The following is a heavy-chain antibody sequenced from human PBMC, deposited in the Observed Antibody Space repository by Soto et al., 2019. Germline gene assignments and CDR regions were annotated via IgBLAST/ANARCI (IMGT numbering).Heavy chain of an antibody. Sequence: GGSLRLSCAASGFTFSSYDMHWVRQATGKGLEWVSAIGTAGDTYYPGSVKGRFTISRENAKNSLYLQMNSLRAGDTAVYYCARGVGYCSGGSCYSEPWFDPWGQGTLVTVSS. CDR1: GFTFSSYD. CDR3: ARGVGYCSGGSCYSEPWFDP. CDR2: IGTAGDT. V-gene: IGHV3-13*01. J-gene: IGHJ5*02. D-gene: IGHD2-15*01.